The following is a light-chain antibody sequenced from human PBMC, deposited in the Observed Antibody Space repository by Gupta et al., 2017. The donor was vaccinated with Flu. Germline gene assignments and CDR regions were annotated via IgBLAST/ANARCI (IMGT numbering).Light chain of an antibody. CDR1: QSVSAK. Sequence: ETVMTQSPATLSVSPGERATLSCRASQSVSAKVVWFQQKPGQAPRLLIFGASTRATGIPARFSGNGSGSEYTLTIGSLQSEDFAVYYCQQYNGWPRTFGQGTKVEIK. CDR3: QQYNGWPRT. J-gene: IGKJ1*01. CDR2: GAS. V-gene: IGKV3-15*01.